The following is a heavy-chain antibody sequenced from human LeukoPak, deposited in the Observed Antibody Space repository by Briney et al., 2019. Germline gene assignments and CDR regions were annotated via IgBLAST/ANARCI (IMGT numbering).Heavy chain of an antibody. J-gene: IGHJ6*02. CDR2: ISYDGSNK. Sequence: PGRSLRLSCAASGFTFSSYGMHWVRQAPGKGLEWVAVISYDGSNKYYADSVKGRFTISRDNSKNTLYLQMNSLRAEDTAVYYCAKVFMVRGVIYTYYYYYGMDVWGQGTTVTVSS. V-gene: IGHV3-30*18. D-gene: IGHD3-10*01. CDR1: GFTFSSYG. CDR3: AKVFMVRGVIYTYYYYYGMDV.